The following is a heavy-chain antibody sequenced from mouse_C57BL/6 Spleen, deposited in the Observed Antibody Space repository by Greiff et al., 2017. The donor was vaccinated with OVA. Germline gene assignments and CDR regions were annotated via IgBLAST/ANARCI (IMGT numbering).Heavy chain of an antibody. CDR1: GFSLTSYG. V-gene: IGHV2-5*01. CDR2: IWRGGST. CDR3: AKKIYYGSSYYAMDY. D-gene: IGHD1-1*01. Sequence: VQLQQSGPGLVQPSQSLSITCTVSGFSLTSYGVHWVRQSPGKGLEWLGVIWRGGSTDYNAAFMSRLSITKDNSKSQVFFKMNSLQADDTAIYYCAKKIYYGSSYYAMDYWGQGTSVTVSS. J-gene: IGHJ4*01.